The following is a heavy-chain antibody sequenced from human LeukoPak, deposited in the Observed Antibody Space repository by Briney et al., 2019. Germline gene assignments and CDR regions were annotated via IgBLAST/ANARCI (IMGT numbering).Heavy chain of an antibody. V-gene: IGHV3-23*01. CDR3: AKTSSGWSIFDY. CDR1: GSTFSSKP. D-gene: IGHD6-19*01. J-gene: IGHJ4*02. CDR2: ISGSGGST. Sequence: GGSLDPSVAPLGSTFSSKPLSWAPQAQGKGRGGASAISGSGGSTYYADSVKGRFTISRDNSKNTLYLQMNSLRAEDTAVYYCAKTSSGWSIFDYWGQGTLVTVSS.